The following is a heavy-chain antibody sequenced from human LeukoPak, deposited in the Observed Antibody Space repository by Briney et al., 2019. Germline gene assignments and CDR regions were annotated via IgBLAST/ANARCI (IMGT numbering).Heavy chain of an antibody. CDR2: INHSGGT. CDR3: ARVKYGSGSYYNYRNNWFDP. Sequence: PSETLSLTCTVSGDSISGDYCSWIRQPPGKGLEWSGEINHSGGTDYNPALKSCVTISVDTSKNQSSLKLSSVTAAHTAVYSCARVKYGSGSYYNYRNNWFDPWGQGTLVTVSS. J-gene: IGHJ5*02. D-gene: IGHD3-10*01. V-gene: IGHV4-34*01. CDR1: GDSISGDY.